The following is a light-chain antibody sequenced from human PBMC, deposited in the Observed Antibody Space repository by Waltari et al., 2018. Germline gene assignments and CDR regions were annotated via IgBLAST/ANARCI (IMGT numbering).Light chain of an antibody. CDR2: GAS. CDR1: ESVSRA. J-gene: IGKJ1*01. V-gene: IGKV3-20*01. Sequence: EIVLTQSPGTLSLSVGGRATVPCKASESVSRALAWYQQKPGQAPRLPIYGASTKATGIPDRFSGRGSGTDFSLNISRLEPDNFAVYYCQHYLRLPVTFGQGTTVEI. CDR3: QHYLRLPVT.